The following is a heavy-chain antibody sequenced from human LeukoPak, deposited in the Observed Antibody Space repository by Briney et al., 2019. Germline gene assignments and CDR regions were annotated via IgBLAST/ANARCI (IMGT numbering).Heavy chain of an antibody. CDR1: GFTFSSYW. CDR2: IYSGGST. J-gene: IGHJ4*02. D-gene: IGHD2-15*01. V-gene: IGHV3-53*01. CDR3: AREMGGLDY. Sequence: GGSLRLSCAASGFTFSSYWMHWVRQAPGKGLVWVSVIYSGGSTYYADSVKGRFTISRDNSKNTLYLQMNSLRAEDTAVYYCAREMGGLDYWGQGTLVTVSS.